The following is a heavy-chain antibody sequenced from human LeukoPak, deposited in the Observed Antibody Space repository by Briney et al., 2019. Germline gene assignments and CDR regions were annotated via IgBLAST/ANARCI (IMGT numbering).Heavy chain of an antibody. CDR3: GEEVTYYFDY. CDR2: FSGSGSST. J-gene: IGHJ4*02. CDR1: GFTFSSYA. Sequence: GGSLRLSCAASGFTFSSYAMSWGRQAPGKGLEWVSAFSGSGSSTYYADSVKGRFTISRDNSKNTLYLQMNSLRAEDTAVYYWGEEVTYYFDYWGQGTLVTVSS. V-gene: IGHV3-23*01. D-gene: IGHD2-21*02.